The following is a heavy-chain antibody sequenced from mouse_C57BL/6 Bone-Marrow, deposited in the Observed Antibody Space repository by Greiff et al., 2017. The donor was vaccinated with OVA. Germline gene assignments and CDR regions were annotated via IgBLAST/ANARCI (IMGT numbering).Heavy chain of an antibody. Sequence: QVQLQQSGAELAKPGASVKLSCKASGYTFTSYWMHWVKQRPGQGLEWIGYINPSSGYTKYNQKFKDKVTLTADKSSSTAYMQLSSLTYEDSAVYYCARNRRDYWGQGTTLTVSS. V-gene: IGHV1-7*01. CDR1: GYTFTSYW. CDR2: INPSSGYT. CDR3: ARNRRDY. J-gene: IGHJ2*01.